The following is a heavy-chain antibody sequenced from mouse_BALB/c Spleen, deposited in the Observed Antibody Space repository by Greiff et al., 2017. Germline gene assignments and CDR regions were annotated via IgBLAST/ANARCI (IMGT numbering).Heavy chain of an antibody. Sequence: VQLVESGPGLVAPSQSLSITCTVSGFSLTNSGVHWVRQSPGKGLEWLGVIWGDGSTNYNSAFKSRLSISKDNSKSQVFLKMNSLQTDDTARYYCAKPGGSSYDYAMDYWGQGTSGTVSS. V-gene: IGHV2-6-6*01. CDR1: GFSLTNSG. CDR2: IWGDGST. J-gene: IGHJ4*01. CDR3: AKPGGSSYDYAMDY. D-gene: IGHD1-1*01.